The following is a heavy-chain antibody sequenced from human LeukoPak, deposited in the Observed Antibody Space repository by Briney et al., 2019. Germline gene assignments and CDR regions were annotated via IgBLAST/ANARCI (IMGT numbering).Heavy chain of an antibody. CDR1: GFTISSIY. CDR3: ARDHRIGWS. CDR2: IYSDGST. J-gene: IGHJ1*01. D-gene: IGHD1-14*01. V-gene: IGHV3-53*01. Sequence: GGSLRLSCAASGFTISSIYMSWVRQAPGRGLQWVSVIYSDGSTFYADSVKGRFTISRDSSKNTLYLQMNSLRAEDTAVYYCARDHRIGWSWGQGTLVTVSS.